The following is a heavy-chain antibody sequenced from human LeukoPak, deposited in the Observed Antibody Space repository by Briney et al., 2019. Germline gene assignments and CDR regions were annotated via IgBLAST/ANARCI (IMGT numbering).Heavy chain of an antibody. J-gene: IGHJ4*02. D-gene: IGHD1-26*01. CDR1: GGSISSRSYY. CDR2: IYYSGST. CDR3: ARETSGSYSTYYFDY. Sequence: SETLSLTCTVSGGSISSRSYYWGWIRQPPGKGLERIGSIYYSGSTYYNPSLKSRVTISVDTSKNQFSLKLSSVTAADTAVYYCARETSGSYSTYYFDYWGQGTLVTVSS. V-gene: IGHV4-39*02.